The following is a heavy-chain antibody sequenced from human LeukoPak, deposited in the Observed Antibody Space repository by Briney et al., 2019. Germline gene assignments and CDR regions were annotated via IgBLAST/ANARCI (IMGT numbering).Heavy chain of an antibody. CDR1: GYSISSGYY. CDR2: IYHSGST. CDR3: ARGARIAVAGRRNWFDP. D-gene: IGHD6-19*01. J-gene: IGHJ5*02. Sequence: SETLSLTCTVSGYSISSGYYWGWIRQPPGKGLEWIGSIYHSGSTYYNPSLKSRVTISVDTSKNQFSLKLSSVTAADTAVYYCARGARIAVAGRRNWFDPWGQGTLVTVSS. V-gene: IGHV4-38-2*02.